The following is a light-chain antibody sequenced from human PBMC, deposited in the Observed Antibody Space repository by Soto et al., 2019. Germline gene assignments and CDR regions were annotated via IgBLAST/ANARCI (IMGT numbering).Light chain of an antibody. CDR2: EVN. CDR1: SSDVGAYDY. J-gene: IGLJ1*01. V-gene: IGLV2-8*01. CDR3: SAHAGIIFYG. Sequence: QSALTQPPSASGSPGQSVTISCTGTSSDVGAYDYVSWYQQHPGKAPKLMIYEVNKRPSGVPDRFSGSKSGNTASLTVSGLQAEDEADYYCSAHAGIIFYGFGTGTKVTV.